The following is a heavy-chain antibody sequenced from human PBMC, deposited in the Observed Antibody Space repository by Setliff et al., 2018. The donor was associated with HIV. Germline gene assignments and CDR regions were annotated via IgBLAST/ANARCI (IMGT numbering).Heavy chain of an antibody. V-gene: IGHV4-39*01. Sequence: ETPSLTCTVSGGSISSFSYYWAWIRQSPGKGLEWIGNVYHSGGTDYNPSLRSRVTISVDTSTNQFSLNLASVTAADTAVYYCTRRFEKWLAFDYWGQGTLVTVSS. CDR3: TRRFEKWLAFDY. J-gene: IGHJ4*02. CDR2: VYHSGGT. CDR1: GGSISSFSYY. D-gene: IGHD6-19*01.